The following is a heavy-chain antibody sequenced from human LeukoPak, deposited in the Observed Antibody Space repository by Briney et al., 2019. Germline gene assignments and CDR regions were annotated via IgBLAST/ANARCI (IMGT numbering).Heavy chain of an antibody. Sequence: PSQTLSLTCTVSGGSISSYYWSWIRQPPGKGLEWIGYIYYSGSTNYNPSLKSRVTISVDTSKNQFSLKLSSVTAADTAVYYCAGSITMIVVARFDYWGQGTLVTVSS. CDR1: GGSISSYY. J-gene: IGHJ4*02. D-gene: IGHD3-22*01. V-gene: IGHV4-59*12. CDR2: IYYSGST. CDR3: AGSITMIVVARFDY.